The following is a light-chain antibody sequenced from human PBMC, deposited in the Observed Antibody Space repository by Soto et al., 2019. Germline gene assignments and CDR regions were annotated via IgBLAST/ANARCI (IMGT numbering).Light chain of an antibody. Sequence: DIQMTQSPSSLSASVGDRVTITCRASQSIRRFLNWYQQKPGKAPKLLIYGASSLQSGVPSRFSGSGSGTDFTLTISSLQPEDFATYYCHQSYSTRVFGQGIKLEIK. CDR3: HQSYSTRV. CDR2: GAS. CDR1: QSIRRF. V-gene: IGKV1-39*01. J-gene: IGKJ2*01.